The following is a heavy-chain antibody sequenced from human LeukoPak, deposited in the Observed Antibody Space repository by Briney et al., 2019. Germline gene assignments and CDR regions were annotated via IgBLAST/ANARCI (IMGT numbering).Heavy chain of an antibody. CDR1: GYTFTSYG. J-gene: IGHJ4*02. CDR2: ISAYNGNT. CDR3: ARAPYYYDSSGYMGY. D-gene: IGHD3-22*01. Sequence: ASVKVSCKASGYTFTSYGISWVRQAPGQGLEWMGWISAYNGNTNYAQKLQSRVTMTTDTSTSTAYMELRSLRSDDTAVYYCARAPYYYDSSGYMGYWGQGTLVTVSS. V-gene: IGHV1-18*01.